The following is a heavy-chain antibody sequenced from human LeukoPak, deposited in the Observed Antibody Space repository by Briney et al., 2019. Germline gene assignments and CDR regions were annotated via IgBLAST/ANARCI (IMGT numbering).Heavy chain of an antibody. J-gene: IGHJ5*02. V-gene: IGHV3-64*01. CDR1: GFTFSTYP. CDR2: ISSNGGST. Sequence: PGGSLRLSCAASGFTFSTYPMHWVRQAPGKGLEYVSAISSNGGSTFYANSVKGRFTISRDNSKNTLYLQMGSLRPEDMAVYYCAGQTYSNSWAFDPCGQGTLVAVSS. D-gene: IGHD6-13*01. CDR3: AGQTYSNSWAFDP.